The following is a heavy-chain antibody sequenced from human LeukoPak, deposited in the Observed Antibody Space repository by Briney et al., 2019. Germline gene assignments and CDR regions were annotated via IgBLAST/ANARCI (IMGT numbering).Heavy chain of an antibody. V-gene: IGHV3-7*01. CDR3: AREEWELHSGY. Sequence: GGSPRLSCTPSGFLFTNYWMTWVRLAPGRGLEWVANINKDVIEKYYADSVKGRFTISRDNAKKSVYLQMNSLRAEDTAVYYCAREEWELHSGYWGQGTLVTVSS. J-gene: IGHJ4*02. CDR1: GFLFTNYW. D-gene: IGHD1-26*01. CDR2: INKDVIEK.